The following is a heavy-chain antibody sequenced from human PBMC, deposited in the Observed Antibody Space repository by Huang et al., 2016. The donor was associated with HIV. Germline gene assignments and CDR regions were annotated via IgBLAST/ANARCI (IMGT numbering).Heavy chain of an antibody. CDR2: IQHDGSNI. CDR1: GFPFSNYG. D-gene: IGHD3-3*01. CDR3: ATLTTIYTHYYMDV. Sequence: QVQLVESGGGVVQAGGSLRLSFAASGFPFSNYGMHWVRQAPGWGLEGVAFIQHDGSNIYHADSVKGRFTISRDNSKNTLYLQMNSLRTEDTAVYYCATLTTIYTHYYMDVWGKGTTVSVSS. V-gene: IGHV3-30*02. J-gene: IGHJ6*03.